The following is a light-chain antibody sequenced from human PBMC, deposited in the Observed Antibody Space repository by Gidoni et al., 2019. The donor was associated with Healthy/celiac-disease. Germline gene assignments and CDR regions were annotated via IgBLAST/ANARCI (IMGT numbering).Light chain of an antibody. J-gene: IGLJ3*02. CDR3: QSYDSSLSGRNWV. V-gene: IGLV1-40*01. CDR2: GNS. Sequence: QSVLTQPPSVSGAPGQRVTISCTGSSANTGAGYDVHWYQQLPGTAPKLLIYGNSNRPSGVPDRFSGSKSGTSASLAITGLQAEDEADYYCQSYDSSLSGRNWVFGGGTKLTVL. CDR1: SANTGAGYD.